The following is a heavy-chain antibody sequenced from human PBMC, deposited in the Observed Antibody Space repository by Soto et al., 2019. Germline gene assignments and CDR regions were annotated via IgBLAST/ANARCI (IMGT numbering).Heavy chain of an antibody. CDR3: ARKQAGYFYGIDY. V-gene: IGHV4-31*03. J-gene: IGHJ4*02. CDR1: GGSISSGDYY. Sequence: PSETLSLTCTVSGGSISSGDYYWSWIRQHPGKGLEWIGTIYFSGTTYYNPSLKSRVTISVDTSKSQFSLKLSPVTVADTAVYFCARKQAGYFYGIDYWGQGTLVTVSS. CDR2: IYFSGTT. D-gene: IGHD3-10*01.